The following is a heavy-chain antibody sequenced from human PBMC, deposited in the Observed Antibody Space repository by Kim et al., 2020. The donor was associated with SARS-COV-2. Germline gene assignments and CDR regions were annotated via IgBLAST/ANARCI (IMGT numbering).Heavy chain of an antibody. Sequence: GGSLRLSCAASGFTFRDYWMTWVRQAPGRGLEWVANIKKSGDEKHHAESVKGRFTISRDNVKNFLFLQMNSLRVEDSDVYYCVREYFDFWSGCPIYNYY. D-gene: IGHD3-3*01. CDR1: GFTFRDYW. V-gene: IGHV3-7*01. J-gene: IGHJ6*01. CDR2: IKKSGDEK. CDR3: VREYFDFWSGCPIYNYY.